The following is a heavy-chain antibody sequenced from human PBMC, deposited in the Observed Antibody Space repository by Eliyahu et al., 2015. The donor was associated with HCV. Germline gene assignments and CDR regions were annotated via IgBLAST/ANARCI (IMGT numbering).Heavy chain of an antibody. CDR2: IYYSGST. CDR1: GGXXSSSSYY. D-gene: IGHD3-22*01. CDR3: ARHPPPRYYYDSCGPFDY. V-gene: IGHV4-39*01. Sequence: QLQLQESGPGLVKPSETLSLTCTVSGGXXSSSSYYWGWXRQPPGKGLEWIGSIYYSGSTYYNPSLKSRVTISVDTSKNQFSLKLSSVTAADTAVYYCARHPPPRYYYDSCGPFDYWGQGTLVTVSS. J-gene: IGHJ4*02.